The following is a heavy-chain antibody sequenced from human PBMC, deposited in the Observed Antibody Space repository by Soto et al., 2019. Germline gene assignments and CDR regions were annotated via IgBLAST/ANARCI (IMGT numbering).Heavy chain of an antibody. CDR1: GFTFSDYY. V-gene: IGHV3-11*01. J-gene: IGHJ4*02. CDR2: ISSSSTTI. CDR3: ARRTAYFDW. Sequence: GGSLRLSCAASGFTFSDYYMNWIRQAPGKGLEWISYISSSSTTIYYADSVKGRFTISRDNAKNSLYLQMNSLRAEDTAIYYCARRTAYFDWWGQGTLVTVSS. D-gene: IGHD5-18*01.